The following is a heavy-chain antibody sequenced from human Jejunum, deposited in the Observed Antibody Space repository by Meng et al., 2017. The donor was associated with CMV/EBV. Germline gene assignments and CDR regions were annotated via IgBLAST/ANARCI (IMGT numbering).Heavy chain of an antibody. D-gene: IGHD2-2*01. CDR1: GFIFSRYA. CDR3: ARVSCSGHSCYYDD. V-gene: IGHV3-23*03. Sequence: WAASGFIFSRYALSWVRRAPGKGLEWISVTYSGGSAYYADPVKGRFTVSREDSKNTLYLQMNSLRVEDTAMYYCARVSCSGHSCYYDDWGQGALVTVSS. J-gene: IGHJ4*02. CDR2: TYSGGSA.